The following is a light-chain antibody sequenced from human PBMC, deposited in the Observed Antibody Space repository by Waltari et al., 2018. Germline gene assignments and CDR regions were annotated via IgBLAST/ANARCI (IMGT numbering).Light chain of an antibody. CDR3: SSYTSISTLV. CDR2: DVS. CDR1: SSDVGCYNY. V-gene: IGLV2-14*01. Sequence: QSALTQPASVSGSPGQSITISCTGTSSDVGCYNYVSWFQQHPGRAPKLMIYDVSKRPSGVSNRFSGSKSGNAASLTISGLQAEDEADYYCSSYTSISTLVFGVGTKVTVL. J-gene: IGLJ3*02.